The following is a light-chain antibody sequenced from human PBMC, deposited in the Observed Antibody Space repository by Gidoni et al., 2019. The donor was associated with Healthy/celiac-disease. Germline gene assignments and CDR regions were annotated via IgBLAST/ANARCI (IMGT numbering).Light chain of an antibody. CDR1: QSVSSY. CDR3: QQRSHWPPLT. V-gene: IGKV3-11*01. CDR2: DAS. Sequence: EIVLTQPPATLSLSPGERATLSCRASQSVSSYLAWYQQKPGQAPRLLIYDASNRATGIPARFSGSGSGTDFTLTISSLEPEDFAVYYCQQRSHWPPLTFGGGTKVEIK. J-gene: IGKJ4*01.